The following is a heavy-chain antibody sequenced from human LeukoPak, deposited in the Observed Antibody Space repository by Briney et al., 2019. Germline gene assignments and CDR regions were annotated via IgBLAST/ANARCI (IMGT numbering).Heavy chain of an antibody. Sequence: SETLSLTCSVSGVSISRFYWSWLRQSPDKGLEWLGFVYHTGISYYNPSLKSRVTISLDTSNNQFSLKLTSMTAADTAVYYCARAVKFFGEIPESNWFDPWGQGTLVTVSS. J-gene: IGHJ5*02. CDR1: GVSISRFY. CDR2: VYHTGIS. D-gene: IGHD3-10*01. CDR3: ARAVKFFGEIPESNWFDP. V-gene: IGHV4-59*01.